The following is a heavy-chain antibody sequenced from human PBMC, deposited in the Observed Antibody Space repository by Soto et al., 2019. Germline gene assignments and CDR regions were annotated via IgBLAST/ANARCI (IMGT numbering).Heavy chain of an antibody. Sequence: GASVKVSCKASGYTFTSYAMHWVRQAPGQRLEWMGWINAGNGNTKYSQKFQGRVTITRDTSASTAYMELSSLRSEDTAVYYCARDQGTIFGVVIQDYWGQGTLVTVSS. CDR3: ARDQGTIFGVVIQDY. J-gene: IGHJ4*02. V-gene: IGHV1-3*01. CDR1: GYTFTSYA. D-gene: IGHD3-3*01. CDR2: INAGNGNT.